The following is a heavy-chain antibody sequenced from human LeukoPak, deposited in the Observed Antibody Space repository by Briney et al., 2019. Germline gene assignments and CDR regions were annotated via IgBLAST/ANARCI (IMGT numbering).Heavy chain of an antibody. D-gene: IGHD5-24*01. CDR3: ARDEFDGYNLGPSIY. J-gene: IGHJ4*02. CDR2: ISYDARHE. Sequence: PGRSLRLSCEASGFPFRDHAMHWVRQAPGKGLEWVAVISYDARHENYADSAKGRFTVSRDDSRSTLYLQMNSLKTDDTAVYFCARDEFDGYNLGPSIYWGQGTLVTVSS. V-gene: IGHV3-30*03. CDR1: GFPFRDHA.